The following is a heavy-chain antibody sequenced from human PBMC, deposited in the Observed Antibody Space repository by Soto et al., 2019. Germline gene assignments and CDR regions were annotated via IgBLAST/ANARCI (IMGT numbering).Heavy chain of an antibody. CDR1: GFTFYSYS. CDR2: ISGGGTST. V-gene: IGHV3-23*01. CDR3: AKERFVYDFAIVTDDNLIGLEA. Sequence: GGSLRLSCVSSGFTFYSYSINWILQAPVNWLEWVSVISGGGTSTYYADSVKGRFTVSRYNSKNTMYLQMNSLSAEDTGVYYCAKERFVYDFAIVTDDNLIGLEAWGKGNTVNVSS. J-gene: IGHJ6*04. D-gene: IGHD3-16*01.